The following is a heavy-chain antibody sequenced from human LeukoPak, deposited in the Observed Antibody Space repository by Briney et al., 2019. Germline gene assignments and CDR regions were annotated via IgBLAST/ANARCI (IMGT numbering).Heavy chain of an antibody. J-gene: IGHJ4*02. D-gene: IGHD1-14*01. CDR2: IYYSGST. CDR3: AELPELGSFDY. V-gene: IGHV4-39*01. CDR1: GGSISSSSYY. Sequence: SETLSLTCTVSGGSISSSSYYWGWLRQPPGKGLEWIGSIYYSGSTYYNPSLKSRVTISVDTSKNQFSLKLSSVTAADTAVYYCAELPELGSFDYWGQGTLVTASS.